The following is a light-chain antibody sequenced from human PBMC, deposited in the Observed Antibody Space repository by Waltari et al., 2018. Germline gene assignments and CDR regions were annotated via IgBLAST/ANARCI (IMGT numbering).Light chain of an antibody. CDR3: SALAGSDNLV. Sequence: QSALTQPPSVSGSPGQSVTISCTGTSIDVGGYNYVSWYQQHQGKAPKLMIYEFSKHPSGVPARLSGHQASNKASLTVSALQAEDEADYYGSALAGSDNLVLGEGSRLTVL. V-gene: IGLV2-8*01. CDR2: EFS. CDR1: SIDVGGYNY. J-gene: IGLJ2*01.